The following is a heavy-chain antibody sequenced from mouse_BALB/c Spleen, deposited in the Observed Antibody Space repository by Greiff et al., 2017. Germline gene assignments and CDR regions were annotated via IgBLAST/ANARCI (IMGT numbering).Heavy chain of an antibody. V-gene: IGHV1-80*01. CDR2: IYPGDGDT. D-gene: IGHD2-2*01. Sequence: QVQLKQSGAELVRPGSSVKISCKASGYAFSSYWKNWVKQRPGQGLEWIGQIYPGDGDTNYNGKFKGKATLTADKSSSTAYMQLSSLTSEDSAVYFCARRGGYDDAMDYWGQGTSVTVSS. J-gene: IGHJ4*01. CDR3: ARRGGYDDAMDY. CDR1: GYAFSSYW.